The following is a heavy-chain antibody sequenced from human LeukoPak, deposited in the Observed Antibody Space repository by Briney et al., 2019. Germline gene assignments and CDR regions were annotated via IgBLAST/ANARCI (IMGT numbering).Heavy chain of an antibody. V-gene: IGHV5-10-1*01. D-gene: IGHD5-12*01. CDR2: IDPGDSDT. J-gene: IGHJ4*02. CDR1: GYSFTSYW. CDR3: ARVISGYDWGYFDY. Sequence: GESLRISCKGSGYSFTSYWISWVRQMPGKGLEWMERIDPGDSDTNYNPSFQGHVTISADKSISTAHLQWSSLKASDAARYYCARVISGYDWGYFDYWGQGTLVTVSS.